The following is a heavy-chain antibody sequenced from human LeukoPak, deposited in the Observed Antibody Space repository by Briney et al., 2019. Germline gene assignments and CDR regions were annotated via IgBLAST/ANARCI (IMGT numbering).Heavy chain of an antibody. CDR2: IWYDGSNK. J-gene: IGHJ4*02. CDR3: ARGFRYSTGWKDFDY. D-gene: IGHD6-19*01. V-gene: IGHV3-33*01. CDR1: GFTFSSYG. Sequence: GRSLRLSCAASGFTFSSYGMHWVRQAPGKGLEWVAVIWYDGSNKYYADSVKGRFTISRDNSKNTLYLQMNGLRAEDTAVYYCARGFRYSTGWKDFDYWGQGTLVTVSS.